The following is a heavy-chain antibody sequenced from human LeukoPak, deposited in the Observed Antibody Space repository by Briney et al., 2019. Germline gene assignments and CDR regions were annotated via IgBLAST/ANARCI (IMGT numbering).Heavy chain of an antibody. CDR1: GYTFTSYD. J-gene: IGHJ4*02. CDR2: MNPNSGNT. CDR3: ARGRRQRLGDFDY. V-gene: IGHV1-8*01. Sequence: ASVKVSCKASGYTFTSYDIDWVRQATGQGLEWMGWMNPNSGNTGYAQKFQGRVTMTRNTSISTAYMELSSLRSEDTAVYYCARGRRQRLGDFDYWGQGTLVTVSS. D-gene: IGHD6-25*01.